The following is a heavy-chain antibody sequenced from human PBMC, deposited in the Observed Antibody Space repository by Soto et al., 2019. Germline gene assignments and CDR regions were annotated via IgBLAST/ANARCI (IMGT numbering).Heavy chain of an antibody. J-gene: IGHJ5*02. Sequence: QITFKESGPTLVKPTQALTLTCTFSGFSLSTRGVGVGWIRQPPGKALAWLALIYWDDDKRYSPSLKNRLTVTKDTSKNQVVLTVTNMDPVHTATYYCAHSRVARANWFDPWGQGILVTVSS. CDR3: AHSRVARANWFDP. D-gene: IGHD3-10*01. CDR2: IYWDDDK. V-gene: IGHV2-5*02. CDR1: GFSLSTRGVG.